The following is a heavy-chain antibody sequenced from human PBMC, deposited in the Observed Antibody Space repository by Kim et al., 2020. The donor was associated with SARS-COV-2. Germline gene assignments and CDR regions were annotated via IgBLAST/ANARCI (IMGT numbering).Heavy chain of an antibody. Sequence: GGSLRLSCAASGFTFSSYWVHWVRQAPGKGLVCVSRINTDGSSTNYADSVRGRFTMSRDNAKNTLFLQMNSLRAEDTAVYYCARGRNGDFDFWGQGTLVSVSS. CDR2: INTDGSST. CDR1: GFTFSSYW. J-gene: IGHJ4*02. D-gene: IGHD4-17*01. V-gene: IGHV3-74*01. CDR3: ARGRNGDFDF.